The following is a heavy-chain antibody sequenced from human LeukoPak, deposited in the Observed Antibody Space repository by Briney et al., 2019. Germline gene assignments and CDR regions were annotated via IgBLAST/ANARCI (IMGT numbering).Heavy chain of an antibody. J-gene: IGHJ4*02. D-gene: IGHD3-10*01. CDR1: GYTFTSYC. V-gene: IGHV1-18*01. Sequence: GASVKVSCKASGYTFTSYCICWVRQAPGQGLEWMGWISAYNGNTNYAQKLQGRVTMTTDTSTSTAYMELRSLRSDDTAVYYCARVEPAGLWFGKSFDYWGQGTLVTVSS. CDR3: ARVEPAGLWFGKSFDY. CDR2: ISAYNGNT.